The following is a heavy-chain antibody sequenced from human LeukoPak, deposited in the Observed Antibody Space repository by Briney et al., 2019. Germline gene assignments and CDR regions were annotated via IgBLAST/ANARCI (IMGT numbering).Heavy chain of an antibody. CDR3: AKDRAGSHPYDTSGLTPSDH. V-gene: IGHV3-74*01. Sequence: GGSLRLSCAASGFTFSSYWMHWVRQAPGQGLLWVSRINSDGSSTSYADSVKGRFTISGDNAKNTLHLQMTSLRAEDTAVYYCAKDRAGSHPYDTSGLTPSDHWGQGTLVTVSS. D-gene: IGHD3-22*01. CDR2: INSDGSST. J-gene: IGHJ5*02. CDR1: GFTFSSYW.